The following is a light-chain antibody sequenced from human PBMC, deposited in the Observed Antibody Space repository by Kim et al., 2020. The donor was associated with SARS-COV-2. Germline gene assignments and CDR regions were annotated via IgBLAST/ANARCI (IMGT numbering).Light chain of an antibody. J-gene: IGLJ3*02. CDR2: RSA. CDR1: NSNIGRNY. V-gene: IGLV1-47*01. Sequence: GQRVTISCSGSNSNIGRNYVYWYQQFPGTAPKVLIIRSAQRPSGVPDRFSGSKSGTSASLAISGLRSEDEADYYCAAWDDSLSGWVFGGGTKLTVL. CDR3: AAWDDSLSGWV.